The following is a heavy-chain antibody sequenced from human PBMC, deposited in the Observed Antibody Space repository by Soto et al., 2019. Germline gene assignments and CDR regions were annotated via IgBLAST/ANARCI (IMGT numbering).Heavy chain of an antibody. Sequence: PGGSLRLSCAASGFTFSSYAMSWVRQAPGKGLEWVSAISGSGGSTYYADSVKGRFTISRDNSKNTLYLQMNSLRAEDTAVYYCAKVVESYSNYYYYGMDVWGQGTTVTVSS. CDR1: GFTFSSYA. J-gene: IGHJ6*02. V-gene: IGHV3-23*01. CDR2: ISGSGGST. CDR3: AKVVESYSNYYYYGMDV. D-gene: IGHD6-13*01.